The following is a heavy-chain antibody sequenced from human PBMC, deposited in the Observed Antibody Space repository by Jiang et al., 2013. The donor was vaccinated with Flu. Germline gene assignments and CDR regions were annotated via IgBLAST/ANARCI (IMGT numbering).Heavy chain of an antibody. V-gene: IGHV6-1*01. CDR3: TRARVAPAVASDY. D-gene: IGHD5-12*01. CDR2: TYYRSKWYN. Sequence: GLVKPSQTLSLTCAISGDSVFSNTAAWNWIRQSPSRGLEWLGRTYYRSKWYNDYAESVKSRITINPDTSKNQFSLQLNSVTPEDTAVYYCTRARVAPAVASDYWGQGTPGHRFL. J-gene: IGHJ4*02. CDR1: GDSVFSNTAA.